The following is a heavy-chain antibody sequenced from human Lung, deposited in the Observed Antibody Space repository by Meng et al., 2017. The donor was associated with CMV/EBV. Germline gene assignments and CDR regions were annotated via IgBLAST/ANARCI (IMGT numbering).Heavy chain of an antibody. J-gene: IGHJ5*02. CDR2: IYYSGSS. CDR3: ARDREDGYNSGGFDP. V-gene: IGHV4-31*03. D-gene: IGHD5-24*01. Sequence: SETXSLTCTVSGGPISSGGYYWSWIRQHPGKGLEWIGHIYYSGSSYYNPSLKSRVSISVDTSKNQFSLKLSSVTAADTAVYYCARDREDGYNSGGFDPWGQGTLVTV. CDR1: GGPISSGGYY.